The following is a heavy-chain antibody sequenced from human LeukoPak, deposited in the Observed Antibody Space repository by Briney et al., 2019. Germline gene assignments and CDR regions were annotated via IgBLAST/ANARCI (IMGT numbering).Heavy chain of an antibody. CDR3: AVRVREQRDTSHGNWLDP. V-gene: IGHV4-59*08. D-gene: IGHD1/OR15-1a*01. CDR1: GRSLGGNC. Sequence: SATLSLTCTVSGRSLGGNCWNSIRQSPGSGLEWIGRIYGGRTKYNPSLMSRVTISFDTSKNQFSLDLRSVTAADTAVYYCAVRVREQRDTSHGNWLDPWGQGTLVTVSS. CDR2: IYGGRT. J-gene: IGHJ5*02.